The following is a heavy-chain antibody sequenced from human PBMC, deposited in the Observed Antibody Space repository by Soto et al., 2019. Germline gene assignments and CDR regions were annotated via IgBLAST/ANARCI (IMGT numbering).Heavy chain of an antibody. D-gene: IGHD2-15*01. CDR2: IYPGDSDT. Sequence: GESLKISCKGSGYSFTSYWIGWVRQMPGKGLEWMGIIYPGDSDTRYSPSFQGQVTISADKSISTAYLQWSSLKASDTAMYYCARHGVVAAGYYYYYYMDVWGKGTTVTVSS. CDR3: ARHGVVAAGYYYYYYMDV. J-gene: IGHJ6*03. CDR1: GYSFTSYW. V-gene: IGHV5-51*01.